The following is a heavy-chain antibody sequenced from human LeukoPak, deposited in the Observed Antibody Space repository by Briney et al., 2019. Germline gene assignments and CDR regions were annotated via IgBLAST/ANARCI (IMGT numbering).Heavy chain of an antibody. Sequence: SETLSLTCAVYGGSFSGYYWSWIRQPPGKGLEWIGEIYHSGSTNYNPSLQSRVTISLDKSKNQFSLRLTSVTAADTAVYYCARYGIAAAGTDWGQGTLVTVSS. V-gene: IGHV4-34*01. J-gene: IGHJ4*02. CDR2: IYHSGST. CDR3: ARYGIAAAGTD. CDR1: GGSFSGYY. D-gene: IGHD6-13*01.